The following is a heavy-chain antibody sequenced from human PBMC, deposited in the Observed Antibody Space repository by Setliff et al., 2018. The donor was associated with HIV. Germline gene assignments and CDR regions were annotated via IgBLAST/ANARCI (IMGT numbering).Heavy chain of an antibody. Sequence: GGSLRLSCAAFGYGYSTFDMDWVRQTPGKGLEWVADVSPDGYEKRYADFAKGRFTVSRDNSKSILFLQMDSLGAEDTGIYYCAKPTSGMYPRAFDLWGRGTVVTVSS. D-gene: IGHD1-26*01. CDR2: VSPDGYEK. CDR1: GYGYSTFD. J-gene: IGHJ3*01. CDR3: AKPTSGMYPRAFDL. V-gene: IGHV3-23*01.